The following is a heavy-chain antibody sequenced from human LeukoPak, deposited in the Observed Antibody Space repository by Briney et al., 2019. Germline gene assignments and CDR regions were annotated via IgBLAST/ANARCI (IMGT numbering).Heavy chain of an antibody. J-gene: IGHJ4*02. D-gene: IGHD5-18*01. CDR2: IYYSGST. CDR3: ARAVDTASDY. Sequence: IPSETLSLTCTVSGGSISSSSYYWGWVRQPPGKGLEWIGSIYYSGSTYYNPSLKSRVTISVDTSKNQFSLKLSSVTAADTAVYYCARAVDTASDYWGQGTLVTVSS. V-gene: IGHV4-39*01. CDR1: GGSISSSSYY.